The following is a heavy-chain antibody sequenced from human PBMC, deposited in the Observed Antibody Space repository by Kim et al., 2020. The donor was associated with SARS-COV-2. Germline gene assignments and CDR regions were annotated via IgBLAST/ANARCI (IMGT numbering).Heavy chain of an antibody. V-gene: IGHV3-30*18. CDR1: GFTFSSYG. CDR2: ISYDGSNK. D-gene: IGHD6-13*01. CDR3: AKPTAAGSFDYYYYYGM. Sequence: GGSLRLSCAASGFTFSSYGMHWVRQAPGKGLEWVAVISYDGSNKYYADSVKGRFTISRDNSKNTLYLQMNSLRAEDTAVYYCAKPTAAGSFDYYYYYGM. J-gene: IGHJ6*01.